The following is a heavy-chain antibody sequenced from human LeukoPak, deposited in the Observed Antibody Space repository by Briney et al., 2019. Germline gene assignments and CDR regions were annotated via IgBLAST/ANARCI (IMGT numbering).Heavy chain of an antibody. D-gene: IGHD5-18*01. V-gene: IGHV3-66*01. CDR1: GFTVSSNY. Sequence: PGGSLRLSCAASGFTVSSNYMSWVRQAPGKGLEWVSVIYSGGSTYYADSVKGRFTISRDNSKNTLYLQMNSLRAEDTAVHYCARDGRGYSYGTVDYWGQGTLVTVSS. J-gene: IGHJ4*02. CDR3: ARDGRGYSYGTVDY. CDR2: IYSGGST.